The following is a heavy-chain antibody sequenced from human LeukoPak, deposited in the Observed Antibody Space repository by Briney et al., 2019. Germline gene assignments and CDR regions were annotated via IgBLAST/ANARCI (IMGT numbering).Heavy chain of an antibody. J-gene: IGHJ5*02. V-gene: IGHV3-21*01. Sequence: GGSLRLSCEVSGFTFSVYSMNWVCQAPGEGLQWVASISSDGVYTYYADSVKGRFTNSRDNAKDSLYLQMVTLRAEDTADYYCARDILGGVGNWFDPWGQGTLVTVSS. CDR3: ARDILGGVGNWFDP. CDR2: ISSDGVYT. CDR1: GFTFSVYS. D-gene: IGHD3-3*02.